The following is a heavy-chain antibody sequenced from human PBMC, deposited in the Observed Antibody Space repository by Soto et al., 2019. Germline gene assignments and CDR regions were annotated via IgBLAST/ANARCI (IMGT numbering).Heavy chain of an antibody. D-gene: IGHD2-2*01. CDR3: AKAPTSRSTQAPVDY. CDR1: GGSFSGYY. J-gene: IGHJ4*02. V-gene: IGHV4-34*01. Sequence: SETLSLTCAVYGGSFSGYYWSWIRQPPGKGLEWIGEINHSGSTNYNPSLKSRVTISVDTSKNTLYLQMNSLRAEDTAVYYCAKAPTSRSTQAPVDYWGQGTLVTVSS. CDR2: INHSGST.